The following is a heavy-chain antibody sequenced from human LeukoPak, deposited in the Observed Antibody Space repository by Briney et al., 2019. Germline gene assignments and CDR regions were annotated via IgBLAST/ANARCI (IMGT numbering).Heavy chain of an antibody. V-gene: IGHV3-30*02. D-gene: IGHD3-3*01. CDR2: IRYDGSNK. CDR1: GFTFSSYG. J-gene: IGHJ4*02. Sequence: GGSLRLSCAASGFTFSSYGMHWVRQAPGKGQEWVAFIRYDGSNKYYADSVKGRFTISRDNSKNTLYLQMNSLRAEDTAVYYCAKDDTIFGVVIMYHFDYWGQGTLVTVSS. CDR3: AKDDTIFGVVIMYHFDY.